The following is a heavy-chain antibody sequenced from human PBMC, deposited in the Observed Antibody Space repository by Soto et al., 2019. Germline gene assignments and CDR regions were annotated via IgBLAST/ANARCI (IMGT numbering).Heavy chain of an antibody. CDR3: ARGRWDVRFAS. D-gene: IGHD1-26*01. CDR1: GGSISSGGYY. V-gene: IGHV4-31*03. J-gene: IGHJ4*01. CDR2: IYYSGST. Sequence: SETLSLTCTVSGGSISSGGYYWSWIRQHPGKGLEWIGYIYYSGSTYYNPSLKSRVTISVDTSKNQFSLELSSATAADTAVYYCARGRWDVRFASWGHGTLVTVSS.